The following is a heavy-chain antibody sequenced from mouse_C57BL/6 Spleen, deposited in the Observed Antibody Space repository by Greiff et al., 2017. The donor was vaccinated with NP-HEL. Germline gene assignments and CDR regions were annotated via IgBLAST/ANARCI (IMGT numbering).Heavy chain of an antibody. D-gene: IGHD1-1*01. CDR3: ARERLYGSSYEGYFGY. J-gene: IGHJ2*01. V-gene: IGHV1-64*01. CDR2: IHPNSGST. Sequence: VQLQQPGAELVKPGASVKLSCKASGYTFTSYWMHWVKQRPGQGLEWIGMIHPNSGSTNYNEKFKSKATLTVDKSSSTAYMQLSSLTSEDSAVYYCARERLYGSSYEGYFGYWGQGTTLTVSS. CDR1: GYTFTSYW.